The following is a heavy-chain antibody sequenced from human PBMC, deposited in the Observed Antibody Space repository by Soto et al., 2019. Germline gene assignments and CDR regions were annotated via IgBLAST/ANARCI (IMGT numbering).Heavy chain of an antibody. CDR1: GGSFSGYY. CDR2: INHSGST. CDR3: ARWSCSGGSCRYYFDY. V-gene: IGHV4-34*01. J-gene: IGHJ4*02. D-gene: IGHD2-15*01. Sequence: SETLSLTCAVYGGSFSGYYWSWIRQPPGKGLEWIGEINHSGSTNYNPSIKSRVTISVDTSKNQFSLKLSSVTAADTAVYYCARWSCSGGSCRYYFDYWGQGTLVTVSS.